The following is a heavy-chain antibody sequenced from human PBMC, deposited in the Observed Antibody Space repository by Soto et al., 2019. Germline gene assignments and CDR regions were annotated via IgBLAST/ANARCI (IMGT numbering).Heavy chain of an antibody. J-gene: IGHJ4*02. V-gene: IGHV3-30*18. CDR1: GFTFGSYG. CDR2: ISYDGSNK. D-gene: IGHD5-12*01. Sequence: GSLRLSCAASGFTFGSYGMHWVRQAPGKGLEWVAVISYDGSNKYYADSVKGRFTISRDNSKNTLYLQMNSLRAEDTAVYYCAKDRSVVATIGSGGYFDYWGQGTLVTVSS. CDR3: AKDRSVVATIGSGGYFDY.